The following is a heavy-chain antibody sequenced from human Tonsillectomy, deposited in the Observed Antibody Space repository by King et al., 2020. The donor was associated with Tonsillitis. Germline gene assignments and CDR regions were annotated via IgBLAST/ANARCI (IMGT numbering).Heavy chain of an antibody. J-gene: IGHJ4*02. V-gene: IGHV3-11*01. CDR1: GFTFSDYY. CDR2: ISDSGTTI. Sequence: VQLVESGGGLVKPGGSLRLSCAASGFTFSDYYMTWIRQAPGKGLEWVSHISDSGTTIYYADSGKGRFTISRDNARNSLYLQMNSLRAEDTAVYYCARNCLNSICYWGQGTLVTVSS. D-gene: IGHD4-11*01. CDR3: ARNCLNSICY.